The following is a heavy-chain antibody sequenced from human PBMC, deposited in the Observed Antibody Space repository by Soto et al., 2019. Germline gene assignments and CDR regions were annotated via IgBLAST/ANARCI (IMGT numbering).Heavy chain of an antibody. Sequence: PGGSLTLSCAGSGFTFSNAWMNWVRQAPGKGLEWVGRIKSKTDGGTDYAAPVKGRFTISRDDSKNTVYLQMNSLRVEVTDVYYCVRDAGSLGYWGQGTMVTVSS. CDR1: GFTFSNAW. CDR2: IKSKTDGGT. D-gene: IGHD3-10*01. J-gene: IGHJ4*02. V-gene: IGHV3-15*07. CDR3: VRDAGSLGY.